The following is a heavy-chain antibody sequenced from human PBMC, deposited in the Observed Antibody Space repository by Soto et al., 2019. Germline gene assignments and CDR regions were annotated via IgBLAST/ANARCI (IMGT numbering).Heavy chain of an antibody. Sequence: KPSETLSLTCTVSGASNKSGGYYWNWVCLLPGRGLEWIGYIYFTGNTYYNPSLGSRVTISLDTLRNLFYLELNSVSTADTAVYFWVSGDAWGVLLAYWGQGALVTGAS. J-gene: IGHJ4*02. CDR2: IYFTGNT. D-gene: IGHD2-21*02. CDR3: VSGDAWGVLLAY. V-gene: IGHV4-31*03. CDR1: GASNKSGGYY.